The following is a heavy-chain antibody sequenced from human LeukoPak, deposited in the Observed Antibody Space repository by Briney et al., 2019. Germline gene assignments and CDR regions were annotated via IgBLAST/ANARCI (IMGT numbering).Heavy chain of an antibody. Sequence: QSGGSLRLSCAASGFTFSSYEMNWVRQAPGKGLEWASYISSSGSTIYYADSVKGRFTISRDNAKNSLYLQMNSLRAEDTAVYYCARAVRRAYGRSTAVYFDYWGQGTLVTVSS. CDR1: GFTFSSYE. CDR2: ISSSGSTI. D-gene: IGHD3-10*01. V-gene: IGHV3-48*03. J-gene: IGHJ4*02. CDR3: ARAVRRAYGRSTAVYFDY.